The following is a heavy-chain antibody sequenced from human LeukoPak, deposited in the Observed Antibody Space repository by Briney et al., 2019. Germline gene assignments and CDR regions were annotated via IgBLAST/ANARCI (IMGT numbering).Heavy chain of an antibody. CDR1: GFTFSSYE. J-gene: IGHJ6*04. V-gene: IGHV3-48*03. Sequence: GGSLRLSCAASGFTFSSYEMNWVRQAPGKGLEWVSYISSSGSTIYYAVSVKGRFTISRDNAKNSLYLQMNSLRAEDTAVYYCAELGITMIGGVWGKGTTVSISS. D-gene: IGHD3-10*02. CDR2: ISSSGSTI. CDR3: AELGITMIGGV.